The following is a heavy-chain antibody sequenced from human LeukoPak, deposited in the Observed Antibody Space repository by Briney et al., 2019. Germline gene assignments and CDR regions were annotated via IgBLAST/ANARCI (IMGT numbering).Heavy chain of an antibody. D-gene: IGHD2-15*01. CDR2: IDPSDSYT. Sequence: GESLKISCKGSGYSSTSYWISWVRQMPGKGLEWMGSIDPSDSYTNYSPSFQGHVTISADKSISAAYLHWSSLKASDTAMYYCARHGPFDRYCSGGSCYLFGYWGQGSLVTVSS. V-gene: IGHV5-10-1*01. J-gene: IGHJ4*02. CDR1: GYSSTSYW. CDR3: ARHGPFDRYCSGGSCYLFGY.